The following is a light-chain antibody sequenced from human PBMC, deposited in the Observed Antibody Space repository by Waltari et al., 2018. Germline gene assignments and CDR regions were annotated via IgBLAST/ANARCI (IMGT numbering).Light chain of an antibody. J-gene: IGLJ3*02. CDR2: VNSDGSH. CDR3: QTGGHGTWV. Sequence: QLVLTQSPSASASLGASVKLTCTLSSGHSTNVIAWLQKRPEKGPRYLTNVNSDGSHNKGDECPDRFSGSSSGAERYLTISSLQSEDEADYYCQTGGHGTWVFGGGTKLTVL. V-gene: IGLV4-69*01. CDR1: SGHSTNV.